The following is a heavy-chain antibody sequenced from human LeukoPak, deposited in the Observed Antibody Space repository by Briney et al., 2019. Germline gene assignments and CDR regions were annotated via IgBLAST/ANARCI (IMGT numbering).Heavy chain of an antibody. CDR1: GGSISSYY. CDR3: AGGTKTGYTGYDWNY. CDR2: IYYSGST. J-gene: IGHJ4*02. Sequence: SETLSLTCTVSGGSISSYYWSWIRQPPGKGLEWIGYIYYSGSTSYNPSLKSRVTISVDTSSNQFSLILTSVTAADTAVYYCAGGTKTGYTGYDWNYWGQGSLVTVSS. D-gene: IGHD5-12*01. V-gene: IGHV4-59*01.